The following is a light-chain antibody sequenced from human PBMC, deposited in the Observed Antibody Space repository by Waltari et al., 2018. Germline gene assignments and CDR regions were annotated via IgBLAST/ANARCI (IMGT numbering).Light chain of an antibody. J-gene: IGLJ2*01. CDR2: DVT. CDR3: TLKRGSNTVV. Sequence: QSALTQPASVSGSPGQSITIPCTGASSDLDFYNSVFGYQQHPGKAPKLIIYDVTNRPSGVSNLFSGSKSGTTASLTISGLRAEDEAEYYCTLKRGSNTVVFGGGTKLTVL. V-gene: IGLV2-14*01. CDR1: SSDLDFYNS.